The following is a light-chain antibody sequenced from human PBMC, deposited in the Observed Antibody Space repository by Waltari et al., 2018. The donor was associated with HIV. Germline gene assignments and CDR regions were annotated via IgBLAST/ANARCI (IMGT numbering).Light chain of an antibody. CDR1: QNIDRY. CDR2: AAT. J-gene: IGKJ2*01. CDR3: QQSYSGLLYT. Sequence: IGMTQSPSSLSASVGGRVVITCRARQNIDRYVHWYLFKPGQAPKLLVFAATSLHSGASSRFFCGGSGTDFTLAISDLRRADVGTYFCQQSYSGLLYTFGQGTKLEI. V-gene: IGKV1-39*01.